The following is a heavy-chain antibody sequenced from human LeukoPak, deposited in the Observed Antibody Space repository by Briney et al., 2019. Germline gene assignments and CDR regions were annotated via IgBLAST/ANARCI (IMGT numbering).Heavy chain of an antibody. CDR1: GFTFISYD. CDR3: ARGALKYGMDV. CDR2: MWSDGSNE. Sequence: GGSLRLSCAASGFTFISYDMHWVRQAPGKGLEWVALMWSDGSNEYYADSLRGRFTISRDNSRNTLYLQTNSLRAEDTAVYYCARGALKYGMDVWGQGTTVTVSS. J-gene: IGHJ6*02. V-gene: IGHV3-33*01.